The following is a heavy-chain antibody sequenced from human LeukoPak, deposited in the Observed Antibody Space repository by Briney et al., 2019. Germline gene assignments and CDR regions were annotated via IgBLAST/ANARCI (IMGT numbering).Heavy chain of an antibody. Sequence: GGSLRLSCAASGFTFSSAWMSWVRQGPGKGPEWVGRMKSKTEAGTTDYAAPVKGRFTISRDDSRNTLYLQMNSLKTEDTAVYYCTTDGDYGDGLRGDYWGQGTLVTVSS. CDR1: GFTFSSAW. J-gene: IGHJ4*02. D-gene: IGHD4-17*01. V-gene: IGHV3-15*01. CDR3: TTDGDYGDGLRGDY. CDR2: MKSKTEAGTT.